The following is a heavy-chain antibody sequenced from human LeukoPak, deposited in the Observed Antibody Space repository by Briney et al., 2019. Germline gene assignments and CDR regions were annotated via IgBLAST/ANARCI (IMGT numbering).Heavy chain of an antibody. Sequence: SVKVSCKASGGTFSNYAISWVRQAPGQGLEWMGGIIPIFGTANYAQKFQGRVTITADKSTSTAYMELSSLRSEDTAVYYCAREGDYVWGSYLDYWGQGTLVTVSS. CDR3: AREGDYVWGSYLDY. V-gene: IGHV1-69*06. D-gene: IGHD3-16*02. J-gene: IGHJ4*02. CDR1: GGTFSNYA. CDR2: IIPIFGTA.